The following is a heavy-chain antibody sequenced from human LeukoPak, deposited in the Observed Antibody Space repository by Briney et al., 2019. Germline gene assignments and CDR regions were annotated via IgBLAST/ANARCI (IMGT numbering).Heavy chain of an antibody. J-gene: IGHJ4*02. D-gene: IGHD3-10*01. CDR3: ARASGSYYYFDY. V-gene: IGHV3-21*01. CDR2: ISSSTSYI. CDR1: GFTFSSYS. Sequence: GGSLRLSCAASGFTFSSYSMNWVRQAPGKGLEWVSSISSSTSYIYYADSVKGRFTISRDNAKNSPYLQMNSLRAEDTAVYYCARASGSYYYFDYWGQGTLVTVSS.